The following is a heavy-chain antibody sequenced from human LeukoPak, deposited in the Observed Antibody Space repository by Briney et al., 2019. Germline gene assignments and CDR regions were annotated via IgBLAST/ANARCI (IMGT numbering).Heavy chain of an antibody. J-gene: IGHJ6*03. Sequence: PGGSLRLSCAASGFTVSSNYMSWVRQAPGKGLEWVSVIYSGGSTYYADSVKGRFTISRDNSKNTLCLQMNSLRAEDTAVYYCARVPFWSGYYSGSYYMDVWGKGTTVTVSS. CDR3: ARVPFWSGYYSGSYYMDV. CDR1: GFTVSSNY. D-gene: IGHD3-3*01. CDR2: IYSGGST. V-gene: IGHV3-53*01.